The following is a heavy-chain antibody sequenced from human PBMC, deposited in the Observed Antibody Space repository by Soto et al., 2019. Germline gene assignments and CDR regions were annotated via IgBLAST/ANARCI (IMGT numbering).Heavy chain of an antibody. V-gene: IGHV4-4*07. CDR3: ARVKLAGRGSFHY. D-gene: IGHD3-3*02. CDR1: GGSISSYY. CDR2: IYTSGST. Sequence: PSETLSRTCTVSGGSISSYYWSWIRQPAGKGLEWIGRIYTSGSTNYNPALKSRVTMSVDTSKNQFSLKLTSVTAADTAMYYCARVKLAGRGSFHYWGQGTLVTVSS. J-gene: IGHJ4*02.